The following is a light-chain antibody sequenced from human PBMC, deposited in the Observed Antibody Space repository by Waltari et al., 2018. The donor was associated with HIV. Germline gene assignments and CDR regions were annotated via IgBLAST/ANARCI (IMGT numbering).Light chain of an antibody. V-gene: IGLV2-11*01. CDR2: DVI. CDR1: SSDVGGYNY. J-gene: IGLJ2*01. CDR3: CSYAGTYNMI. Sequence: QSALTQPRSVSGSPGQSVTISCTGTSSDVGGYNYVSWYQQHPGKAPKLMIYDVIKRPSGVPDRFSGSKSGNTASLTISGLQPEDEADYYCCSYAGTYNMIFGGGTKLTVL.